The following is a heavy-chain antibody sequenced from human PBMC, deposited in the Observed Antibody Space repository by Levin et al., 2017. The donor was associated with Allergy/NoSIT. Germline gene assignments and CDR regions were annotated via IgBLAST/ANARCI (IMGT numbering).Heavy chain of an antibody. J-gene: IGHJ3*02. V-gene: IGHV3-30-3*01. CDR2: ISYDGSNK. CDR3: ARDSYPGGSSGYYYDAFDI. CDR1: GFTFSSYA. Sequence: GGSLRLSCAASGFTFSSYAMHWVRQAPGKGLEWVAVISYDGSNKYYADSVKGRFTISRDNSKNTLYLQMNSLRAEDTAVYYCARDSYPGGSSGYYYDAFDIWGQGTMVTVSS. D-gene: IGHD3-22*01.